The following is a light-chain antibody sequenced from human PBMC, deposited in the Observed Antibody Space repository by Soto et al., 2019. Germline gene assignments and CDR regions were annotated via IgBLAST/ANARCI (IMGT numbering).Light chain of an antibody. V-gene: IGKV1-12*01. Sequence: DIQMTQSPSSVSASAGDRVTITCRAIQGISSWLAWYQQKPGKAPKLLIYAASSLQSGVPSRFSGSGSGTHVTLTFRPLHADDFATYYGQQANSFPLTFGGGTKVEIK. CDR1: QGISSW. CDR3: QQANSFPLT. CDR2: AAS. J-gene: IGKJ4*01.